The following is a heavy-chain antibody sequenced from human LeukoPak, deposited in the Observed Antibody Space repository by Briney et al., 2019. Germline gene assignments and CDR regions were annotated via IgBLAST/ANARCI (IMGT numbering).Heavy chain of an antibody. J-gene: IGHJ1*01. CDR2: IYYSGST. V-gene: IGHV4-59*08. Sequence: SETLPLTCTVSGGSISSYYWSWIRQPPGKGLEWIGYIYYSGSTNYNPSLKSRVTISADTSKNQFSLKLSSVTAADTAVYYCARASSSWYGEYFQHWGQGTLVTVSP. D-gene: IGHD6-13*01. CDR1: GGSISSYY. CDR3: ARASSSWYGEYFQH.